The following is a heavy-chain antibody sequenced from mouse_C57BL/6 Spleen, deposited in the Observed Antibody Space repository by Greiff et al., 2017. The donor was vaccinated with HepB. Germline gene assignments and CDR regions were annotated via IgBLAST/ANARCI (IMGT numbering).Heavy chain of an antibody. CDR1: GYAFTNYL. Sequence: VQLQQSGAELVRPGTSVKVSCKASGYAFTNYLIEWVKQRPGQGLEWIGVINPGSGGTNYNEKFKGKATLTADKSSSTAYMQLSSLTSEDSAGYFCARGGSYAMDYWGQGTSVTVSS. V-gene: IGHV1-54*01. CDR3: ARGGSYAMDY. CDR2: INPGSGGT. J-gene: IGHJ4*01.